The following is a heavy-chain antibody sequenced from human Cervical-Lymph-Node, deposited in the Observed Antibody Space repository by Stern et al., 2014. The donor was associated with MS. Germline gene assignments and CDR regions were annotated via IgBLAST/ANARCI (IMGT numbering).Heavy chain of an antibody. J-gene: IGHJ4*02. Sequence: VQLVQSGAEVKKPGESLKISCQGSGNSFNDYWIGWVRQVPGKGLEFMGVIYPGDSDNRYSQDFHGQFTISADKSISTAYLQWNSLKASDTAMYFCVRQAGYSYALDYWGQGTLLTVSS. CDR1: GNSFNDYW. CDR3: VRQAGYSYALDY. V-gene: IGHV5-51*01. CDR2: IYPGDSDN. D-gene: IGHD5-18*01.